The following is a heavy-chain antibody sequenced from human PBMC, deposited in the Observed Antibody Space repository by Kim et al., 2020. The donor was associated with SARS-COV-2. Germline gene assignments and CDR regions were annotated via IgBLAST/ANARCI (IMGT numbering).Heavy chain of an antibody. CDR2: ST. Sequence: STYYANSVRGRFTVSRDSSRNTLYLQRNSLSADDTAIYYCVKGAILDYWGQGALVTVSS. V-gene: IGHV3-23*05. J-gene: IGHJ4*02. CDR3: VKGAILDY.